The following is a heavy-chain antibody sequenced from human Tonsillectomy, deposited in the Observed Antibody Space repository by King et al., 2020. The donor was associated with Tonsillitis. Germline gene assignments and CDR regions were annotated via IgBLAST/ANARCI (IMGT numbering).Heavy chain of an antibody. Sequence: VQLVESGAEVKKPGASVKVSCKASGYTFTGYYMHWVRQAPGQGLEWMGWINPNSGGTNYAQKFQGRVTMTRDTSISTAYMDMSRLRSDDTAVYYCARARSLMVRGLNVHPPADYWGQGTLVTVSS. V-gene: IGHV1-2*02. CDR1: GYTFTGYY. D-gene: IGHD3-10*01. CDR3: ARARSLMVRGLNVHPPADY. J-gene: IGHJ4*02. CDR2: INPNSGGT.